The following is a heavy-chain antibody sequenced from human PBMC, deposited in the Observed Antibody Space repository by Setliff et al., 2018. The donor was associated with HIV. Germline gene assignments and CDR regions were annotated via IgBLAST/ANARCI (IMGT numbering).Heavy chain of an antibody. CDR1: GDLINNHN. Sequence: PSETLSLTCTVSGDLINNHNWNWIRQSPEKGLEWLGNIHYSGTSNYNSSLKSRIVISLDTSKKQFSLHFYSVTAADTAVYYCARSRIRGYYDTSPAMAFDIWGQGTVVTVSS. V-gene: IGHV4-59*08. D-gene: IGHD3-22*01. CDR2: IHYSGTS. CDR3: ARSRIRGYYDTSPAMAFDI. J-gene: IGHJ3*02.